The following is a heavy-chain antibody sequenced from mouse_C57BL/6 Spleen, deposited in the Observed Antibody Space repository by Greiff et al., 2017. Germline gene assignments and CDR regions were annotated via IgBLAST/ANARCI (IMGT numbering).Heavy chain of an antibody. V-gene: IGHV14-3*01. CDR1: GFNIKNTY. CDR3: ARRGNGSSPWFAY. J-gene: IGHJ3*01. D-gene: IGHD1-1*01. Sequence: VQLKQSVAELVRPGASVKLSCTASGFNIKNTYMHWVKQRPEQGLEWIGRIDPANGNTKYAPKFQGKATITADTSSNAAYLQLSSLTSEDTAIYSCARRGNGSSPWFAYWGQGTLVTVSA. CDR2: IDPANGNT.